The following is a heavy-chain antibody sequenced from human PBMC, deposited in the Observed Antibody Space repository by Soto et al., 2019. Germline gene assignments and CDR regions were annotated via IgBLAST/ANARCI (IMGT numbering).Heavy chain of an antibody. CDR1: GFTFTNYW. V-gene: IGHV3-7*01. D-gene: IGHD2-21*02. CDR2: IKHDGSAE. CDR3: VRAFRAGDWPPLFHR. Sequence: SGGSLRLSCAASGFTFTNYWMSWVRQAPGKGLEWVANIKHDGSAEYYVDSVKGRFTLSRDDARNSLYLQMHSLRAEDTAVYYCVRAFRAGDWPPLFHRWGQGTLVTVSS. J-gene: IGHJ1*01.